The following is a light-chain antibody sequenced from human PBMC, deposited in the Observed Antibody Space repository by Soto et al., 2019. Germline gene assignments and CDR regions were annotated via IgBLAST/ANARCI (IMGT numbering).Light chain of an antibody. J-gene: IGKJ1*01. Sequence: IQLTQSPSSLSASVGDRVTITCRASQGISNSLAWYQQKPGKAPKLLMYLASTLQSGVPARFSGSGSGTNFTLTISSLQPEDFATYYCQQLIRFPTTFGQGTKVEIK. CDR3: QQLIRFPTT. CDR2: LAS. V-gene: IGKV1-9*01. CDR1: QGISNS.